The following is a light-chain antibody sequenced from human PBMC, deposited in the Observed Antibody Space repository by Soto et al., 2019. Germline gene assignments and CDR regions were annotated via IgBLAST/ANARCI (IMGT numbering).Light chain of an antibody. CDR1: QSVLYTANNKTY. Sequence: DIVMTQSPDSLAVSLGERATINCKSSQSVLYTANNKTYSAWYQQKPGQPPKLLIYWASTRESGVPDRFSGSGSGTDFTLTISALQAEDVAVYFCQQYYTSRRTFGQGTKVDIK. CDR2: WAS. V-gene: IGKV4-1*01. J-gene: IGKJ1*01. CDR3: QQYYTSRRT.